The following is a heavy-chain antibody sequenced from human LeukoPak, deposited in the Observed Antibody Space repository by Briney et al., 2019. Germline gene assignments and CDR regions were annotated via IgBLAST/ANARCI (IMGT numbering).Heavy chain of an antibody. Sequence: ASVKVSCKASGYTFTGYFMHWARQAPGQGLEWMGWINPNSGGTVYAQKFQGRVTMTRDTSITTAYMDLSSLRSDDTAVYYCARVYGSGSYYNHWGQGTLVTVSS. J-gene: IGHJ5*02. CDR1: GYTFTGYF. D-gene: IGHD3-10*01. V-gene: IGHV1-2*02. CDR2: INPNSGGT. CDR3: ARVYGSGSYYNH.